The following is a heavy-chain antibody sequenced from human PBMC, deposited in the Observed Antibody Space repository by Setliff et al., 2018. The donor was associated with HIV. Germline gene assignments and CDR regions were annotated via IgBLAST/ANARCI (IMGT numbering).Heavy chain of an antibody. V-gene: IGHV3-53*01. Sequence: QPGGSLRLSCAASGLTDTYNYMSWVRQAPGKGLEWVSVIYAGGSTYYADSVKGRFTISRDNSKNMLYLQMDSLRAEDTAVYYCARGRNRNYVVYGMDVWGQGTTVTVSS. D-gene: IGHD1-7*01. CDR3: ARGRNRNYVVYGMDV. CDR1: GLTDTYNY. CDR2: IYAGGST. J-gene: IGHJ6*02.